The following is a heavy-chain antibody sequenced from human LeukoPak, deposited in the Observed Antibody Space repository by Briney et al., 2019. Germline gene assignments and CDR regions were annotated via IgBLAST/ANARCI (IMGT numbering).Heavy chain of an antibody. CDR3: ARNGVTAGARNYYYYMDV. V-gene: IGHV4-4*07. D-gene: IGHD2-21*02. J-gene: IGHJ6*03. Sequence: KPSETLSLTCTVSGGSISSYYWSWIRQPAGSRLEWIGRVYSSGSTNYNPSLKSRVTMSVGTSKNQFSLKLSSVTAADTALYYCARNGVTAGARNYYYYMDVWGKGTTVTVSS. CDR2: VYSSGST. CDR1: GGSISSYY.